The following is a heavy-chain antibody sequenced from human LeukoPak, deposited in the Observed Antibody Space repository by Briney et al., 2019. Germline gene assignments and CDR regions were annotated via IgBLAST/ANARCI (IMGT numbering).Heavy chain of an antibody. CDR1: GGSISSGGYY. D-gene: IGHD1-26*01. CDR2: IYHSGST. V-gene: IGHV4-30-2*01. Sequence: PSQTLSLTCTVSGGSISSGGYYWSWIRQPPGKGLEWIGYIYHSGSTYYNPSLKSRVTVSADTSKNQFSLKLTSMTAADTAVYYCARARGPVGIDYWGQGTLVTVSS. CDR3: ARARGPVGIDY. J-gene: IGHJ4*02.